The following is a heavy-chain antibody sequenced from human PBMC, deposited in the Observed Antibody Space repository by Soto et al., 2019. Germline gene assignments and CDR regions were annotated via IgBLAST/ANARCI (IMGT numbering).Heavy chain of an antibody. V-gene: IGHV1-8*01. J-gene: IGHJ4*02. Sequence: SVKVSCKASGYTFTSYDINWVRQATGQGLEWMGWMNPNSGNTGYAQKFQGRVTMTRNTSISTAYMELSSLRSEDTAVYYCARGSIAARSFDYWGQGTLVTVSS. CDR3: ARGSIAARSFDY. CDR2: MNPNSGNT. CDR1: GYTFTSYD. D-gene: IGHD6-6*01.